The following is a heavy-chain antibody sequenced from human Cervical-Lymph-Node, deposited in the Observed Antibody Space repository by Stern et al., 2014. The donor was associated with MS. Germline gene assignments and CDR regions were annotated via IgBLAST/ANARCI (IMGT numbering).Heavy chain of an antibody. CDR2: IYSGGST. CDR3: ARDLSPVVVVGTHHPPNFDY. V-gene: IGHV3-66*02. J-gene: IGHJ4*02. D-gene: IGHD2-15*01. Sequence: EVQLVESGGGLVQPGGSLRLSCAASGFTVSSNYMSWVRQAPGKGLEWVSVIYSGGSTYYADSVKGRFTISRDNSKNTLYLQMNSLRAEDTAVYYCARDLSPVVVVGTHHPPNFDYWGQGTLVTVSS. CDR1: GFTVSSNY.